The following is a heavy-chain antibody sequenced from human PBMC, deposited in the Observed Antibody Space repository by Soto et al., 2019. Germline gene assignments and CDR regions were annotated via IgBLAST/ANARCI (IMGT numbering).Heavy chain of an antibody. Sequence: QVHLVQSGAEVKKPVASVKVSCKASGYTFTSYGITWVRQAPGQGLEWMGWISAHNGNTDYAQKLPGRVIVTRDTSTSTAYMELRSLRSDDTAVYYCARGRYGDYWGQGALVTVSS. J-gene: IGHJ4*02. CDR2: ISAHNGNT. D-gene: IGHD1-1*01. CDR1: GYTFTSYG. CDR3: ARGRYGDY. V-gene: IGHV1-18*01.